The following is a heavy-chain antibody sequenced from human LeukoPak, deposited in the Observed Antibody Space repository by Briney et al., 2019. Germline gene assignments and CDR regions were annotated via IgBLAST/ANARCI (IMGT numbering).Heavy chain of an antibody. V-gene: IGHV3-23*01. Sequence: AGGSLRLSCAASGFTFSSYAMSWVRQAPGKGLEWVSAISGSGGSTYYADSVKGRFTISRDNSKNTLYLQMNSLRAEVPAVYYCAKHLSGSYDYWGQRTLVTVSS. CDR3: AKHLSGSYDY. CDR1: GFTFSSYA. CDR2: ISGSGGST. J-gene: IGHJ4*02. D-gene: IGHD1-26*01.